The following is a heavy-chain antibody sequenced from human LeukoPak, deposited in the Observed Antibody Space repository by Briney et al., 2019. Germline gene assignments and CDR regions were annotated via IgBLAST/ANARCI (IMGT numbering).Heavy chain of an antibody. V-gene: IGHV4-39*07. CDR1: GDSISSTSYY. J-gene: IGHJ4*02. D-gene: IGHD1-26*01. CDR3: ARVRAVGAFDY. CDR2: IYYSGST. Sequence: SETLSPTCNVSGDSISSTSYYWGWIRQPPGKGLEWIGSIYYSGSTYYNPSLKSRVTISVDKSKNQFSLKLSSVTAADTAVYYCARVRAVGAFDYWGQGTLVTVSS.